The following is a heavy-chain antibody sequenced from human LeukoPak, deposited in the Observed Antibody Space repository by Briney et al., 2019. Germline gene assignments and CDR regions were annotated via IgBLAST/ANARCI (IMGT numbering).Heavy chain of an antibody. CDR3: AKARPPYASTYDY. V-gene: IGHV3-23*01. J-gene: IGHJ4*02. D-gene: IGHD2-2*01. CDR1: GYTFRSGD. CDR2: ISGSGGST. Sequence: PVGSLRLSRAASGYTFRSGDMSGVREAPGKRLEWVSGISGSGGSTYYADSVKGRFTISRDNSKNTLYLQMNSLRAEDTAVYYCAKARPPYASTYDYWGQGTLVTVSS.